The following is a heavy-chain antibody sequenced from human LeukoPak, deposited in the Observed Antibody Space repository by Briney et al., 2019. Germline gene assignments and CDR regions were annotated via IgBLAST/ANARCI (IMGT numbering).Heavy chain of an antibody. V-gene: IGHV3-23*01. CDR2: ISGSGGST. CDR3: AKGGPYYDFWSGYFDY. J-gene: IGHJ4*02. CDR1: GFTFSSYA. D-gene: IGHD3-3*01. Sequence: GGSLRLSCAASGFTFSSYAMSWVRQAPGKGMEWVSAISGSGGSTYYADSVKGRFTISRDNSKNTLYLQMNSLRAEDTAVYYCAKGGPYYDFWSGYFDYWGQGTLVTVSS.